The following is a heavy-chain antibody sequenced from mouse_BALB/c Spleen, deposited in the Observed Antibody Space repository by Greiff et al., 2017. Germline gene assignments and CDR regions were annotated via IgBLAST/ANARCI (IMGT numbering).Heavy chain of an antibody. V-gene: IGHV7-3*02. Sequence: EVQVVESGGGLVQPGGSLRLSCATSGFTFTDYYMSWVRQPPGKALEWLGFIRNKANGYTTEYSASVKGRFTISRDNSQSILYLQMNTLRAEDSATYYCARDRSPYWGQGTLVTVSA. J-gene: IGHJ3*01. CDR1: GFTFTDYY. CDR3: ARDRSPY. CDR2: IRNKANGYTT.